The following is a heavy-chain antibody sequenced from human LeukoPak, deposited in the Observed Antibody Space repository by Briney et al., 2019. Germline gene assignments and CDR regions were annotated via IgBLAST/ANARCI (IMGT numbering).Heavy chain of an antibody. D-gene: IGHD1-26*01. CDR2: IYHSEST. J-gene: IGHJ4*02. CDR1: GYSISSGYY. CDR3: ARDRREWELLSPFDY. Sequence: SETLSLTCTVSGYSISSGYYWGWIRQPPGKGLEWIGSIYHSESTYYNPSLKSRVTIAVDTSKNQFSLKLSSVTAADTAVYYCARDRREWELLSPFDYWGQGTLVTVSS. V-gene: IGHV4-38-2*02.